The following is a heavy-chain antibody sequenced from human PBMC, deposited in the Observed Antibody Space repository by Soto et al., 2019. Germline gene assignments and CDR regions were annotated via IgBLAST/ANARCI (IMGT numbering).Heavy chain of an antibody. Sequence: SETLSLTCSVSGDSISTVDYFWSWIRQPPGQALEYIGYIYKSTTTYYNPSFESRVAISLDTSKSQFSLTVTPVTAADTAVYFFARGRYCLTGRCFPNWFDSWGQGTLVTVSS. CDR1: GDSISTVDYF. V-gene: IGHV4-30-4*01. CDR3: ARGRYCLTGRCFPNWFDS. CDR2: IYKSTTT. J-gene: IGHJ5*01. D-gene: IGHD2-15*01.